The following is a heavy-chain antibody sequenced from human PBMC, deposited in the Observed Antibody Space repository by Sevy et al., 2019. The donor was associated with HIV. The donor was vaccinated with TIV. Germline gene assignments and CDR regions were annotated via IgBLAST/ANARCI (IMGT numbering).Heavy chain of an antibody. CDR2: FYYSGST. CDR1: SGSLSRYY. D-gene: IGHD3-3*02. Sequence: SETLSLTCTISSGSLSRYYWSWIRQPPGKGLEWIGYFYYSGSTDYNPSLKSRVTISADTSQNQFSLKLSSVTAADTAVYYCARGGIRGWYFDLWGRGTLVTVSS. J-gene: IGHJ2*01. V-gene: IGHV4-59*01. CDR3: ARGGIRGWYFDL.